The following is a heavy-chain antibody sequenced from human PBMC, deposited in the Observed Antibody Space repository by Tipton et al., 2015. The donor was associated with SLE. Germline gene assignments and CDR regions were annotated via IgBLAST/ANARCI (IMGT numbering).Heavy chain of an antibody. V-gene: IGHV3-30*04. D-gene: IGHD3-10*01. CDR1: GFTFSSYA. J-gene: IGHJ5*02. Sequence: SLRLSCAASGFTFSSYAMHWVRQAPGKGLEWVAVISYDGSNKYYADSVKGRFTISRDNSKNTLYLQMNSQRAEDTAVYYCARAEGVWFGELLQGGNWFDPWGQGTLVTVSS. CDR2: ISYDGSNK. CDR3: ARAEGVWFGELLQGGNWFDP.